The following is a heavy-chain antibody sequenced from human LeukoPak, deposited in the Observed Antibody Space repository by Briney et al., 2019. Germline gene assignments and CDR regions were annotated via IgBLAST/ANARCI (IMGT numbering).Heavy chain of an antibody. J-gene: IGHJ4*02. Sequence: GGSLRLSCAASGFTVSSNYMSWVRQAPGKGLEWVSVIYSGGSTYYADSVKGRFTISSDNSKNTLYLQMNSLRAEDTAVYYCARGQYSSGWYFDYWGQGTLVTVSS. CDR2: IYSGGST. V-gene: IGHV3-53*01. D-gene: IGHD6-19*01. CDR1: GFTVSSNY. CDR3: ARGQYSSGWYFDY.